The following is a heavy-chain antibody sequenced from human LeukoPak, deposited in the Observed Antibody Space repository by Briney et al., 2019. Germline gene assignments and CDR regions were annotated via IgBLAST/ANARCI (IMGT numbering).Heavy chain of an antibody. D-gene: IGHD3-22*01. V-gene: IGHV3-23*01. CDR3: ARSGYYYDSSGYPVDY. Sequence: GGSLRLSCATSGFTFSSYAMSWVRQAPGKGLEWVSAISGSDGSTYYADSVKGRFTISRDNSKNTLYLQMNSLRAEDTAVYYCARSGYYYDSSGYPVDYWGQGTLVTVSS. CDR2: ISGSDGST. J-gene: IGHJ4*02. CDR1: GFTFSSYA.